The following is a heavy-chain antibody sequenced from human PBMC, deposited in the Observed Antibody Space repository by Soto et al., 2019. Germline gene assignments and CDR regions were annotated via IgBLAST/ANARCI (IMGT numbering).Heavy chain of an antibody. CDR3: ARRSYTVMRGAFDI. Sequence: GGSLRLSCAASGFTFSSYWMSWVRQAPGKGLEWAANIKQDGSEKYYVDSVKGRFTISRDNAKNSLYLQMNSLRAEDTTVYYCARRSYTVMRGAFDIWGQGTMVTVSS. CDR1: GFTFSSYW. V-gene: IGHV3-7*05. J-gene: IGHJ3*02. CDR2: IKQDGSEK. D-gene: IGHD4-4*01.